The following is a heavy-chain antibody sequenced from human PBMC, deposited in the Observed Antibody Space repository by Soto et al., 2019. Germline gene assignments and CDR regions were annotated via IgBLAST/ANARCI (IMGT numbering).Heavy chain of an antibody. CDR3: VKSQSDVLTSLDY. V-gene: IGHV1-69*06. CDR2: IIPMFGTT. CDR1: GGIFGTFG. D-gene: IGHD3-9*01. J-gene: IGHJ4*02. Sequence: QVQLVQSGSEVKKPGSSVKVSSQPSGGIFGTFGLSWVRQAPGQGLEWMGGIIPMFGTTNYAQKFQGRVTITADRSTNAVYLDLTSLRSEDTALYYCVKSQSDVLTSLDYWGQGTLVTVSS.